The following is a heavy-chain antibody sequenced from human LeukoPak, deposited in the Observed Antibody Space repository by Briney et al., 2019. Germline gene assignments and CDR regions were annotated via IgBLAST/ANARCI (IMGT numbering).Heavy chain of an antibody. J-gene: IGHJ4*02. CDR3: AKQWEMATISDY. V-gene: IGHV3-23*01. Sequence: QSGGSLRLSCAASGFTFSSSAMSWVRQAPGKGLEWVSAISNNGGYTYYADSVQGRFTISRDNSKSTLCLQMNSLRAEDTAVYYCAKQWEMATISDYWGQGTLVTVSS. CDR2: ISNNGGYT. D-gene: IGHD5-24*01. CDR1: GFTFSSSA.